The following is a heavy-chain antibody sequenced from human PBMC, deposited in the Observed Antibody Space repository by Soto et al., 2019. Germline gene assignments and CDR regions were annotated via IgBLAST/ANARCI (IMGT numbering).Heavy chain of an antibody. CDR1: GGTFNTYT. J-gene: IGHJ6*03. D-gene: IGHD2-2*01. Sequence: QVQLVQSGAEVKKPGSSVKVSCKASGGTFNTYTVSWVRQAPGQGLEWMGRIIPTLDIANYAKKFQGRVTIAADKSTNTVYMELSSLRSEDTAVYYCAREASEYSTFYYMDVWGKGTTVTVSS. CDR2: IIPTLDIA. V-gene: IGHV1-69*02. CDR3: AREASEYSTFYYMDV.